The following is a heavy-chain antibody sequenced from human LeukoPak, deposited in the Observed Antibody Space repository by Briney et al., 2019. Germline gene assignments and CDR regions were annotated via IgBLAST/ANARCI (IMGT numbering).Heavy chain of an antibody. D-gene: IGHD6-13*01. CDR2: INPNSGGT. V-gene: IGHV1-2*02. Sequence: GASVKVSCKASGYTFTGYYMHWVRQAPGQGLEWMGWINPNSGGTNYAQKFQGRVTMTRDTSISTAYMELSRLRSDDTAVYYCARSRIAAAGIPFDPWGQGTLVTVSS. J-gene: IGHJ5*02. CDR1: GYTFTGYY. CDR3: ARSRIAAAGIPFDP.